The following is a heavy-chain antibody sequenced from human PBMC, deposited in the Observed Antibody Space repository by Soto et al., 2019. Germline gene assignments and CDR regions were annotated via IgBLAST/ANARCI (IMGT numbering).Heavy chain of an antibody. J-gene: IGHJ6*02. Sequence: EVQLVESGGGLVKPGESLRLSCAASGFTFSSYSMNWVRQAPGKGLEWVSSISSSSSYIYYADSVKGRFTISRDNAKNSLYLQMNNRRAEDTAVYYCARVASYCGGDCSYYYYYGMDVWGQGTTVTVAS. V-gene: IGHV3-21*01. D-gene: IGHD2-21*02. CDR2: ISSSSSYI. CDR3: ARVASYCGGDCSYYYYYGMDV. CDR1: GFTFSSYS.